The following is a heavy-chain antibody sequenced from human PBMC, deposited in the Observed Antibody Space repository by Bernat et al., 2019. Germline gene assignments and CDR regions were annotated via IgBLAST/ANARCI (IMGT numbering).Heavy chain of an antibody. V-gene: IGHV3-7*01. J-gene: IGHJ3*02. CDR2: IKQDGSEK. CDR3: AKDESSGIFGVNAFDI. CDR1: GFTFSSYW. D-gene: IGHD3-3*01. Sequence: EVQLVESGGGLVQPGGSLRLSCAASGFTFSSYWMSWVRQAPGKGLEWVANIKQDGSEKYYADSVKGRFTISRDNSKNTLYLQMNSLRAEDTAVYYCAKDESSGIFGVNAFDIWGQGTMVTVSS.